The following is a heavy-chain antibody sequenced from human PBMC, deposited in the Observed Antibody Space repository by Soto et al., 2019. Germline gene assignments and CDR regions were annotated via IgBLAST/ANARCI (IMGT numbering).Heavy chain of an antibody. Sequence: ASVKVSCKASGYTFTSYGISWVRQAPGQGLEWMGWISAYNGNTNYAQKLQGRVTMTTDTSTSTAYMELRSLRSDDTAVYYCARARIVVSPHYYMDVWGKGTTVTVSS. CDR1: GYTFTSYG. V-gene: IGHV1-18*01. D-gene: IGHD2-15*01. CDR3: ARARIVVSPHYYMDV. CDR2: ISAYNGNT. J-gene: IGHJ6*03.